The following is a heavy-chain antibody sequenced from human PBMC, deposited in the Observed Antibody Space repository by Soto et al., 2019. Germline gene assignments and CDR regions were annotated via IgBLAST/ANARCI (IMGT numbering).Heavy chain of an antibody. J-gene: IGHJ5*01. D-gene: IGHD2-15*01. Sequence: SETLSLTCSVAGDSISTVDYFWAWIRQPPGQALEYIGYIYKSTTTYYNPSFESRVAISLDTSKSQFSLNVTSVTAADTAVYFCARGRYCLTGRCFPNWFDSWGQGTLVTVSS. CDR2: IYKSTTT. V-gene: IGHV4-30-4*01. CDR1: GDSISTVDYF. CDR3: ARGRYCLTGRCFPNWFDS.